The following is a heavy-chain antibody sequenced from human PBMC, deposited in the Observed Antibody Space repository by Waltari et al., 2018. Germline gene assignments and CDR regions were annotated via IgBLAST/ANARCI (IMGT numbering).Heavy chain of an antibody. V-gene: IGHV3-30*02. J-gene: IGHJ4*02. CDR3: AKVLSVGIDY. Sequence: QVQLVESGGGVVQPGGSLRLSCAASGFTFSSYGMHWVRQAPGKGLEWVAFIRYDGSNKYYADSVKGRFTISRDNSKNTLYLQMNSLRAEDTAVYYCAKVLSVGIDYWGQGTLVTVSS. CDR2: IRYDGSNK. D-gene: IGHD1-26*01. CDR1: GFTFSSYG.